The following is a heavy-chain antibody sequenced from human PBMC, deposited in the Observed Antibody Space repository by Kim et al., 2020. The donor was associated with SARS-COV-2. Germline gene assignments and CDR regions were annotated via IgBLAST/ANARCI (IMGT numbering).Heavy chain of an antibody. CDR2: ISYDGSNK. D-gene: IGHD6-13*01. J-gene: IGHJ4*02. Sequence: GGSLRLSCAASGFTFSSYAMHWVRQAPGKGLEWVAVISYDGSNKYYADSVKGRFTISRDNSKNTLYLQMNSLRAEDTAVYYCARDRSSWDGIDYWGQGTLVTVSS. CDR3: ARDRSSWDGIDY. CDR1: GFTFSSYA. V-gene: IGHV3-30*04.